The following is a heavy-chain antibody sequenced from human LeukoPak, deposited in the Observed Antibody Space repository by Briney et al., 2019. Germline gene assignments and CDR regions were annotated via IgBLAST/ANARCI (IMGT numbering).Heavy chain of an antibody. J-gene: IGHJ4*02. CDR1: GFTFDDYA. CDR2: ISWSSGSI. CDR3: ACYDILTGHSR. V-gene: IGHV3-9*01. Sequence: GRSLRLSCAASGFTFDDYAMHWVRQAPGKGLEWVSGISWSSGSIGYADSVKGRFTISRDNAKNSLYLQMNSLRAEDTALYYCACYDILTGHSRWGQGTLVTVSS. D-gene: IGHD3-9*01.